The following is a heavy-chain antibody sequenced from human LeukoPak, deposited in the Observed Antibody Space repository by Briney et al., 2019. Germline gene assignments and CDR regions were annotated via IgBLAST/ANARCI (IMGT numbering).Heavy chain of an antibody. J-gene: IGHJ4*02. D-gene: IGHD6-6*01. CDR1: GGSISSYY. V-gene: IGHV4-4*07. CDR2: IYTSGST. CDR3: ARVYSSSSGTTFDY. Sequence: SETLSLTCTVSGGSISSYYWSWIRQPAGKGLEWIGRIYTSGSTNYNSSLKSRVTMSVDTSKNQFSLNLTSVTAADTAVYYCARVYSSSSGTTFDYWGQGTLVTVSS.